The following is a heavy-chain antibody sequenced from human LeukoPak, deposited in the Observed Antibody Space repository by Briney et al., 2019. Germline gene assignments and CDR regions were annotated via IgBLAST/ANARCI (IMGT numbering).Heavy chain of an antibody. CDR2: IYFSGST. J-gene: IGHJ4*02. CDR1: GGSISNSDYY. V-gene: IGHV4-39*07. CDR3: ARVTGYDWESSYDY. D-gene: IGHD5-12*01. Sequence: SETLSLTCTVSGGSISNSDYYWGWIRQPPGKGLEWIGSIYFSGSTYYNPSLKSRVTISVDTSKNQFSLKLSSVTAADTAVYYCARVTGYDWESSYDYWGQGTLVTVSS.